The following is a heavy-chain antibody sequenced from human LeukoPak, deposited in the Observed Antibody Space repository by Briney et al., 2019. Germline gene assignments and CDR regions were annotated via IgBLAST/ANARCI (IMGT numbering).Heavy chain of an antibody. CDR2: ISGSGLTT. CDR1: GFTFSSYA. V-gene: IGHV3-23*01. Sequence: TGGSLRLSCAASGFTFSSYAMSWVRQVPGKGLEWVSGISGSGLTTFSADSLMGRFTISRDNSENTLFLQMNGLRAEDTAIYHCAKDGKYDSSGYFYDGYFDSWGQGTLVTVSS. CDR3: AKDGKYDSSGYFYDGYFDS. D-gene: IGHD3-22*01. J-gene: IGHJ4*02.